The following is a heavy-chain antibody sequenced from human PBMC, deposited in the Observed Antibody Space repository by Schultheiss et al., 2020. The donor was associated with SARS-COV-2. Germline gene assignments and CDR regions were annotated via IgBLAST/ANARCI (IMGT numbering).Heavy chain of an antibody. CDR2: IVPTFQTT. CDR1: GYTFTSYF. CDR3: ARDSGVVVTAKGDY. J-gene: IGHJ4*02. V-gene: IGHV1-46*01. Sequence: ASVKVSCKASGYTFTSYFLHWVRQAPGQGLEWMGGIVPTFQTTNYAQKFQGRVTMTTDTSTSTAYMELSRLRSDDTAVYYCARDSGVVVTAKGDYWGQGTLVTVSS. D-gene: IGHD2-21*02.